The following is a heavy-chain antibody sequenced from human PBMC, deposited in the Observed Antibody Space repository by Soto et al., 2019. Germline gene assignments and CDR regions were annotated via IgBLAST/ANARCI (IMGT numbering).Heavy chain of an antibody. CDR1: GFTFSSYW. CDR2: INSDGSST. V-gene: IGHV3-74*01. D-gene: IGHD5-18*01. J-gene: IGHJ4*02. CDR3: ARIRGYSYGYDY. Sequence: PGGSLRLSCAASGFTFSSYWMHWVRQAPGKGLVWVSRINSDGSSTSYADSVKGRFTISRDNAKNTLYLQMSSLRAEDTAVYYCARIRGYSYGYDYWGQGTLVTVYS.